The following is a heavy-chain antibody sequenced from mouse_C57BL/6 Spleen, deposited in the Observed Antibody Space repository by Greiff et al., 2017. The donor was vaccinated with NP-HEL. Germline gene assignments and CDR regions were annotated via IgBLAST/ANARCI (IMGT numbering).Heavy chain of an antibody. D-gene: IGHD3-2*02. CDR3: ARHSSGHYFDY. J-gene: IGHJ2*01. V-gene: IGHV1-61*01. CDR2: IYPSDSET. CDR1: GYTFTSYW. Sequence: VQLQQPGAELVRPGSSVKLSCKASGYTFTSYWMDWVKQRPGQGLEWIGNIYPSDSETHYNQKFKDKATLTVDKSSSTAYMQLSSLTSEDSAVYYCARHSSGHYFDYWGQGTTLTVSS.